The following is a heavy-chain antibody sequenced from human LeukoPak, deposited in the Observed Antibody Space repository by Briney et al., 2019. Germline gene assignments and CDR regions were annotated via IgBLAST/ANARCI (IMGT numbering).Heavy chain of an antibody. V-gene: IGHV3-23*01. CDR1: GFTSSSYA. J-gene: IGHJ4*02. CDR2: ISGSGGST. D-gene: IGHD2-2*01. Sequence: PGGSLRLSCEASGFTSSSYAMSWVRQAPGKGLEWVSAISGSGGSTYYADSVKGRFAISRDNSKNTLYLQMNSLRAEDTAVYYCAKVRGYCSSNSCYDYYFDYWGQGTLVTVSS. CDR3: AKVRGYCSSNSCYDYYFDY.